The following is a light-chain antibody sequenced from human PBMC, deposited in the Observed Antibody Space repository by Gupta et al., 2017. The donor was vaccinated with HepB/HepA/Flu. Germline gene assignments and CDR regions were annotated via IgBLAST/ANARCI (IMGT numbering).Light chain of an antibody. CDR2: GAS. Sequence: EIVMTQSPATLSVSPGERATLSCRASQSVSSNLAWYQQKPGQAPRLLIYGASTRATGIPARFSGSGSGTEFTLTSSSRQSEDFAVYYGQQYNNWPSFGQGTKVEIK. CDR1: QSVSSN. J-gene: IGKJ2*03. V-gene: IGKV3-15*01. CDR3: QQYNNWPS.